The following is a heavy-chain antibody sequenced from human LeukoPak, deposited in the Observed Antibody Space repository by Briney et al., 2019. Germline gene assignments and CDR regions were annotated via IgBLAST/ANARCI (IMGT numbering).Heavy chain of an antibody. CDR3: ARGARFFRYYYDSSGYYHHYYFDY. CDR2: INHSGST. J-gene: IGHJ4*02. CDR1: GGSINAYY. D-gene: IGHD3-22*01. Sequence: SETLSLTCTVSGGSINAYYWSWIRQPPGKGLEWIGEINHSGSTNYNPSLKSRVTISVDTSKNQFSLKLSSVTAADTAVYYCARGARFFRYYYDSSGYYHHYYFDYWGQGTLVTVSS. V-gene: IGHV4-34*01.